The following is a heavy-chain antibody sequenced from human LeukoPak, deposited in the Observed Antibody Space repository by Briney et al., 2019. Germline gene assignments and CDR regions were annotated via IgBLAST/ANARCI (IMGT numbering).Heavy chain of an antibody. CDR1: GFTFSSYG. D-gene: IGHD3-10*01. CDR2: IRYDGSNK. J-gene: IGHJ6*03. V-gene: IGHV3-30*02. Sequence: GGSLRLSCAASGFTFSSYGMHWVRQAPGKGLEWVAFIRYDGSNKYYADSVKGRFTISRDNAKNTLYLQMNSLRAEDTAVYYCARAGYGSGIYMDVWGKGTTVTIFS. CDR3: ARAGYGSGIYMDV.